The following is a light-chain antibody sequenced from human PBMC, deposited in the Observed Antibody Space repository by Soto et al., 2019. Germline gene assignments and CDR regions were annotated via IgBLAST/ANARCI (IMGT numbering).Light chain of an antibody. Sequence: DIVMSQTPLSLSVTPGQPATLSCRASQSVSSNLAWYQQKPGQAPRLLISDASNRAPGIPVRFSGSGVVTDFTLTISSLEAEESAVYYCQQRSNWPSITFGQGTRLEIK. CDR1: QSVSSN. CDR3: QQRSNWPSIT. V-gene: IGKV3-11*01. J-gene: IGKJ5*01. CDR2: DAS.